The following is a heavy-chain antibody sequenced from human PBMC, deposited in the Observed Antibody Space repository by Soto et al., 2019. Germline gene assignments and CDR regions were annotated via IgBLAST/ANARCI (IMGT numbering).Heavy chain of an antibody. J-gene: IGHJ4*02. V-gene: IGHV3-64D*06. CDR1: GFLFTATT. CDR3: VKQAHGVDVVAFDH. D-gene: IGHD2-15*01. Sequence: AGSLSLSWPASGFLFTATTIYWVRQVPGKGLEAISAVSTSGRSTYYADSVKDRVPISRDNAKHTLFLQMGSLRPEDTAIYYCVKQAHGVDVVAFDHWGQGTQVTVSS. CDR2: VSTSGRST.